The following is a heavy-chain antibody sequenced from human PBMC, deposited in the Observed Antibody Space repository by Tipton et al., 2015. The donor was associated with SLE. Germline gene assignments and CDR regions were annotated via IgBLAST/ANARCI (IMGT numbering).Heavy chain of an antibody. V-gene: IGHV4-34*01. Sequence: TLSLTCGVDRGAFSGYYWTWIRQPPGKGLEWIGEVDHSATSKYNPSLQSRVSISIDTSKKQFSLKLTSLSAADTAVYYCARLQMSPGYYGSATYVPYGMDVWGQGTTVTVSS. CDR2: VDHSATS. D-gene: IGHD3-10*01. CDR3: ARLQMSPGYYGSATYVPYGMDV. J-gene: IGHJ6*02. CDR1: RGAFSGYY.